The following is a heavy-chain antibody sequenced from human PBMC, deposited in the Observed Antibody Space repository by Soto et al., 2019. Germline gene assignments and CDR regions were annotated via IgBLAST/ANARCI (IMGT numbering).Heavy chain of an antibody. CDR1: GGTFSSYA. CDR3: ARSRVPPGIAAAGYFDY. J-gene: IGHJ4*02. CDR2: IIPIFGTA. Sequence: QVQLVQSGAEVKKPGSSVKVSCKASGGTFSSYAISWVRQAPGQGLEWMGGIIPIFGTANYAQKFQGRVTITADESTSTAYMELSSLSSEDTAEYYCARSRVPPGIAAAGYFDYWGQGTLVTVSS. V-gene: IGHV1-69*01. D-gene: IGHD6-13*01.